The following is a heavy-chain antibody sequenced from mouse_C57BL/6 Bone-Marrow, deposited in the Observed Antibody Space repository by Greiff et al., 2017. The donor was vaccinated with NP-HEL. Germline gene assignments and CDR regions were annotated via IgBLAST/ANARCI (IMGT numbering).Heavy chain of an antibody. CDR3: AREGGCDY. Sequence: EVNLVESGGGLVKPGGSLKLSCAASGFTFSDCGMHWVRQAPEKGLEWVAYISSGSSTIYYADTVKGRFTISRDNAKNTLFLQMTSLRSEDTAMYYCAREGGCDYWGQGTSVTVSS. CDR1: GFTFSDCG. CDR2: ISSGSSTI. J-gene: IGHJ4*01. V-gene: IGHV5-17*01.